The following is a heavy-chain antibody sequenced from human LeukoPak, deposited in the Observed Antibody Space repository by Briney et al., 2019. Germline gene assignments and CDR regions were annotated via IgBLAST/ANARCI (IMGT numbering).Heavy chain of an antibody. CDR3: ARVLSSYYGSGSYDY. Sequence: SETLSLTCAVYGGSFSGYYWSWLRQPPGKGLEWIGEINHSGSTNYNPSLKSRVTISVDTSKNQFSLKLSSVTAADTAVYYCARVLSSYYGSGSYDYWGQGTLVTVSS. J-gene: IGHJ4*02. V-gene: IGHV4-34*01. CDR2: INHSGST. D-gene: IGHD3-10*01. CDR1: GGSFSGYY.